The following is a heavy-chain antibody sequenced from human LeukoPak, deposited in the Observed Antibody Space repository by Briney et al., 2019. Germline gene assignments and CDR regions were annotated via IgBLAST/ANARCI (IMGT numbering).Heavy chain of an antibody. V-gene: IGHV3-48*01. CDR2: LRYTGET. CDR3: ARDYGMDV. J-gene: IGHJ6*02. Sequence: GGSLRLSCAASGFTFSQYSINWVRQAPGKGLEWVSHLRYTGETFYADSVKGRFTISRDNSKNTLYLQMNSLRAEDTAVYYCARDYGMDVWGQGTTVTVSS. CDR1: GFTFSQYS.